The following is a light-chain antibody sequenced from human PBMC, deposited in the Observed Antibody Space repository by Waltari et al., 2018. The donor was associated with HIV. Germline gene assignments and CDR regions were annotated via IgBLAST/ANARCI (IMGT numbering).Light chain of an antibody. Sequence: DIQMTQSPSSLSASVGDRVPITCRASQAISNSLAWYQQKPGKVPQLLIYAASTLQSGVPSRFSGFGSGTNFTLAITSVRPGDVATYFCQNYNNVPRTFGQGTKVEIK. CDR2: AAS. CDR3: QNYNNVPRT. V-gene: IGKV1-27*01. CDR1: QAISNS. J-gene: IGKJ1*01.